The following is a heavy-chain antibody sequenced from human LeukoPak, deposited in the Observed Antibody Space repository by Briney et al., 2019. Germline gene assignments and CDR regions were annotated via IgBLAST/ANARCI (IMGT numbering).Heavy chain of an antibody. D-gene: IGHD3-22*01. CDR2: INHSGST. V-gene: IGHV4-34*01. J-gene: IGHJ6*02. Sequence: PSETLSLTCAVYGGSFSGYYWSWIRQPPGKGLEWIGEINHSGSTNYNPSLKSRVTISVDTSKNQFSLKLSSVTAADTALYYCARTDKNYYDSSGYYGMDVWGQGTTVTVSS. CDR3: ARTDKNYYDSSGYYGMDV. CDR1: GGSFSGYY.